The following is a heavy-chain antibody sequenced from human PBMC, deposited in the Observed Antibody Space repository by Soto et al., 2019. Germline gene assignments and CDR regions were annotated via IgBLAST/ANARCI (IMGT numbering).Heavy chain of an antibody. D-gene: IGHD3-3*01. CDR1: GGSFSGYF. CDR2: ANDRGSR. J-gene: IGHJ5*02. V-gene: IGHV4-34*01. Sequence: PSETLSLTCGVYGGSFSGYFWSWLRQAPGKGLEWVADANDRGSRNYNPFLRGRLTISLDTSKNQFSLRLSSVTSADTAVYYCARGLAPTIFGTVPTPNWFDPWGQGTQVTVSS. CDR3: ARGLAPTIFGTVPTPNWFDP.